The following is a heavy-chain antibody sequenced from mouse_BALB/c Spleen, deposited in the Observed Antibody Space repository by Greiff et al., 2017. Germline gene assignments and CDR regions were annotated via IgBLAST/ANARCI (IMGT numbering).Heavy chain of an antibody. CDR1: GYTFTSYW. D-gene: IGHD1-2*01. Sequence: VKLMESGAELARPGASVKLSCKASGYTFTSYWMQWVKQRPGQGLEWIGAIYPGDGDTRYTQKFKGKATLTADKSSSTAYMQLSSLASEDSAVYYCARGLDYGSFAYWGQGTLVTVSA. CDR3: ARGLDYGSFAY. J-gene: IGHJ3*01. V-gene: IGHV1-87*01. CDR2: IYPGDGDT.